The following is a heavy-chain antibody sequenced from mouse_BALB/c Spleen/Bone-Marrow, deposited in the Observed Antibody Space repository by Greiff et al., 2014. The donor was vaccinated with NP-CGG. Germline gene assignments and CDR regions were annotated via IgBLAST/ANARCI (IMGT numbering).Heavy chain of an antibody. CDR2: INPSSGYT. CDR1: GYTFAYYT. CDR3: AREVYGSWFAY. J-gene: IGHJ3*01. Sequence: QVQLKQSGAELARPGASVKMSCKASGYTFAYYTLHWVKQRPGQGLEWIGYINPSSGYTNYNQKFKDKATLTTDKSSSTAYMQLSSLTSENSAVYYCAREVYGSWFAYWAKGLWSLSLQ. V-gene: IGHV1-4*01. D-gene: IGHD2-2*01.